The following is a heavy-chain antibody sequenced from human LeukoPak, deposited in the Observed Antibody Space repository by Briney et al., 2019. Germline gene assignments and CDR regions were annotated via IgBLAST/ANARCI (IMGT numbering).Heavy chain of an antibody. CDR1: GFTFSSYA. J-gene: IGHJ4*02. CDR2: ISGSGGST. Sequence: PGGSLRLSCAAPGFTFSSYAMSWVRQAPGKGLEWVSAISGSGGSTYYADSVKGRFTISRDNSKNTLYLQMNSLRAEDTAVYYCAKQGPARIPIVVVTAMAHWGQGTLVTVSS. CDR3: AKQGPARIPIVVVTAMAH. V-gene: IGHV3-23*01. D-gene: IGHD2-21*02.